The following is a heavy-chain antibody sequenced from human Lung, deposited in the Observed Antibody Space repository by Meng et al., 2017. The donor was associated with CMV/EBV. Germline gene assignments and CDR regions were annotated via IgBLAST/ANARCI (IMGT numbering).Heavy chain of an antibody. CDR1: LSFYE. D-gene: IGHD2-2*01. CDR2: ISGSGSTK. J-gene: IGHJ6*02. Sequence: LSFYEMHWVRQAPGKGLEWVSYISGSGSTKYYADSVRGRFTISRDNAENSLYLQIHSLRAEDTAIYYCSRGRHCSRSNCEGIYYYSGLDVWGQGNXVNGAS. V-gene: IGHV3-48*03. CDR3: SRGRHCSRSNCEGIYYYSGLDV.